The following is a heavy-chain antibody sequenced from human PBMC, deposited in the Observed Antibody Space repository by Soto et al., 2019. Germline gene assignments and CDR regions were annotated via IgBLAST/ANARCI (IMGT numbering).Heavy chain of an antibody. CDR3: ARGNGGNTGGYGMDV. CDR1: GGSFSGYY. D-gene: IGHD2-15*01. V-gene: IGHV4-34*01. J-gene: IGHJ6*02. Sequence: QVQLQQWGAGLLKPSETLSLTCAVYGGSFSGYYWSWIRQPPGKGLEWIGEINHSGSTNYNPSLKSRVTISVDTSKNQFSLKLSSVTAADTAVYYCARGNGGNTGGYGMDVWGQGTTVTVSS. CDR2: INHSGST.